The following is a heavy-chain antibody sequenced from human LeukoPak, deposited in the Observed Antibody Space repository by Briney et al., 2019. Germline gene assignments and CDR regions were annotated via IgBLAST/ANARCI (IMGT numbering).Heavy chain of an antibody. V-gene: IGHV3-23*01. J-gene: IGHJ2*01. D-gene: IGHD3-22*01. Sequence: GGSLRPSCAASGFTFSSYAMSWVRQAPGKGLEWVSGISGSGGSTYNADSVQGRFTISRDNSKNSLYLQMNSLRAEDTAVYYCAKCEAYYYDSSGYYEGYFDLWGRGTLVTVSS. CDR3: AKCEAYYYDSSGYYEGYFDL. CDR1: GFTFSSYA. CDR2: ISGSGGST.